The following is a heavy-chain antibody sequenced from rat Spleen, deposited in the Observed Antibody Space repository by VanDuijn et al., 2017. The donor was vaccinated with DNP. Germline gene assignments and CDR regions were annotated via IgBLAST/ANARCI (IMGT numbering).Heavy chain of an antibody. V-gene: IGHV5-25*01. CDR3: ARPDY. Sequence: EVQLVESGGGLVQPGRSMKLSCAASGFIFSNYYMAWVRQAPTKGLEWVASITTGGGYAHYRDSVKGRFTISRDNAKSTLFLQMASLRSEDTATYYCARPDYWGQGVMVTVSS. CDR2: ITTGGGYA. J-gene: IGHJ2*01. CDR1: GFIFSNYY.